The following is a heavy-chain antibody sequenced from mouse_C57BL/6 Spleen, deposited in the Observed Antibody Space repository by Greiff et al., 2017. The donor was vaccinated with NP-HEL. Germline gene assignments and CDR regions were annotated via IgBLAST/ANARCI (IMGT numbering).Heavy chain of an antibody. Sequence: QVQLQQPGAELVKPGASVQLSCKASGYTFTSYWMHWVKQRPGRGLEWIGRIDPNSGGTKSNAKFKSKATLTVDKPSSTAYMQLSSLTSEAAAVYYCASTGGGYWYFDVWGTGTTVTVSS. CDR1: GYTFTSYW. V-gene: IGHV1-72*01. CDR2: IDPNSGGT. J-gene: IGHJ1*03. CDR3: ASTGGGYWYFDV.